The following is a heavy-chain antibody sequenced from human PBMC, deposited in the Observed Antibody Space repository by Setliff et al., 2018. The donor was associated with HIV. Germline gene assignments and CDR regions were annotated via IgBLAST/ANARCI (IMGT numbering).Heavy chain of an antibody. V-gene: IGHV1-46*01. CDR2: IAPSSGGI. Sequence: ASVKVSCKASGYTFTSYILHWVRQAAGQGLEWVGRIAPSSGGIHYAQKFQDRVTMTRDTSTSTVYMALSRLRSEDTAVYYCARDGYYYGSGSYSSFDYWGQGTLVTVSS. CDR3: ARDGYYYGSGSYSSFDY. D-gene: IGHD3-10*01. CDR1: GYTFTSYI. J-gene: IGHJ4*02.